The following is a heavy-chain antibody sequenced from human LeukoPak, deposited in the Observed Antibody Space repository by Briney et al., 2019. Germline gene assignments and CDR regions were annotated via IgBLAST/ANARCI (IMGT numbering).Heavy chain of an antibody. J-gene: IGHJ4*02. D-gene: IGHD6-13*01. CDR1: GFTVGSNY. CDR2: IYSGGST. CDR3: ARGGYSSSWYHFDY. Sequence: GGSLRLSCAASGFTVGSNYMSWVRQAPGKGLQWVSVIYSGGSTYYADSVKGRFTISRDNSKNMLFLQMNSLRAEDTAVYYCARGGYSSSWYHFDYWGQGTLVTVSS. V-gene: IGHV3-53*01.